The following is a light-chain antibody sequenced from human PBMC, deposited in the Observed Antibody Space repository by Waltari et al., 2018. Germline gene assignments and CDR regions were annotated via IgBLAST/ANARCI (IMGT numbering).Light chain of an antibody. V-gene: IGLV2-23*02. CDR3: CSYAGSSTFEV. J-gene: IGLJ1*01. Sequence: QSALTQPASVSASPGQSITISCTRTSSDVGRYNLVSWYQHHPGKAPKLMISEVSKRPSGVSKRFSGSKSGNTASLTISGLQAEDEADYYCCSYAGSSTFEVFGTGTKVTVL. CDR1: SSDVGRYNL. CDR2: EVS.